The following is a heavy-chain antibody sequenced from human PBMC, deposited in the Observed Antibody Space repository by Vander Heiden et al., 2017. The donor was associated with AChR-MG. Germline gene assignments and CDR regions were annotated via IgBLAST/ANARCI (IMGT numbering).Heavy chain of an antibody. CDR3: ARGLGGDSDY. Sequence: QLQQWGAGLLKPSETLSLTCAVYAGSFSGYYWSWIRQPPGKGLEWIGEINHSGSTNYNPSLKSRVTISVDTSKNQFSLKLSSVTAADTAVYYCARGLGGDSDYWGQGTLVTVSS. V-gene: IGHV4-34*01. CDR1: AGSFSGYY. CDR2: INHSGST. J-gene: IGHJ4*02. D-gene: IGHD4-17*01.